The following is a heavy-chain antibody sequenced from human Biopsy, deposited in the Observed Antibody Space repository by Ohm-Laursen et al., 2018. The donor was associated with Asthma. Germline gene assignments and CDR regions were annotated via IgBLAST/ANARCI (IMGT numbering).Heavy chain of an antibody. CDR1: GFSFDNYF. V-gene: IGHV1-46*02. Sequence: SSVKVSCNASGFSFDNYFMHWVRQAPGQGLEWMGIINPSGAGTRYAEKFRGRLIVTRDASTRTAFMDLRSLRSDDTAIYFCARARETTNYGDSDFDIWGQGTLITVSS. D-gene: IGHD2-8*01. J-gene: IGHJ4*02. CDR2: INPSGAGT. CDR3: ARARETTNYGDSDFDI.